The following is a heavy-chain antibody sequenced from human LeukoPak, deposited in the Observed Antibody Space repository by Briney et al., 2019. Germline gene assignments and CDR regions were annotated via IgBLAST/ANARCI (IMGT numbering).Heavy chain of an antibody. Sequence: TGGSLRLSCAASGFTFSTYAMHWVRQAPGKGLEWVAVISYDGSNKYYADSVKGRFTISRDNSKNTLYLRMNSLRTEDTAVYYCAKEPTPAMVRRGYWYFDLWGRGTLVTVSS. CDR1: GFTFSTYA. V-gene: IGHV3-30*04. CDR2: ISYDGSNK. J-gene: IGHJ2*01. D-gene: IGHD5-18*01. CDR3: AKEPTPAMVRRGYWYFDL.